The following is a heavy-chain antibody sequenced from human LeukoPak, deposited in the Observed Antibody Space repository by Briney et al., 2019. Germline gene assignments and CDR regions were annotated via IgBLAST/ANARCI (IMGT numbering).Heavy chain of an antibody. CDR1: GFTFSSYA. Sequence: GGSLRLSCAASGFTFSSYAMSWVRQAPGKGLEWVSAISGSGGSTYYADSVKGRFTISRDNAKNSLYLQMNSLRAEDTAVYYCARDVNGYFDYWGQGTLVTVSS. CDR3: ARDVNGYFDY. V-gene: IGHV3-23*01. J-gene: IGHJ4*02. CDR2: ISGSGGST.